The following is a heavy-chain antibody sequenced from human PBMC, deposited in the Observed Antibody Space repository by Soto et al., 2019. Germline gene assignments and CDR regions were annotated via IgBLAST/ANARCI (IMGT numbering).Heavy chain of an antibody. CDR1: GFTFGDYA. J-gene: IGHJ4*02. D-gene: IGHD3-3*01. CDR2: IRSKAYGGTT. Sequence: GGSLRLSCTDSGFTFGDYAMSWVRQAPGKGMEWVGFIRSKAYGGTTEYAASVKGRFNISRDDSKSIAYLQMNSLKTEDTALYYCSSYQTYYDFWSGYYFDYWGQGTLVTVSS. V-gene: IGHV3-49*04. CDR3: SSYQTYYDFWSGYYFDY.